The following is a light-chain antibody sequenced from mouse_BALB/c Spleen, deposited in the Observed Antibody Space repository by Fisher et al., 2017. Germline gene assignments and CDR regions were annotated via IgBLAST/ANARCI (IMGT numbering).Light chain of an antibody. J-gene: IGKJ1*01. Sequence: IVLTQSPAIMSASPGEKVTMTCSASSSVSSSYLYWYQQKSGSSPKLWIYSTSNLASGVPARFSGSGSGTSYSLTISSMEAEDAATYYCQQWSSNPTFGGGTKLEIK. CDR3: QQWSSNPT. V-gene: IGKV4-79*01. CDR2: STS. CDR1: SSVSSSY.